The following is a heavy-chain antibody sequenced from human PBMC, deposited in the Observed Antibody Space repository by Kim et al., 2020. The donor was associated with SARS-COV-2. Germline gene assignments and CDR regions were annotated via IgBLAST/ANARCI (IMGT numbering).Heavy chain of an antibody. D-gene: IGHD3-10*01. CDR1: GFTFSSYA. CDR2: ISGSGGST. V-gene: IGHV3-23*01. J-gene: IGHJ4*02. Sequence: GGSLRLSCAASGFTFSSYAMSWVRQAPGKGLEWVAAISGSGGSTYYADSVKGRFTSSRDNSKNTLYLQMNRLRAEDTAVYYCAKEGKTGGYFDYWGQGTLVTVSS. CDR3: AKEGKTGGYFDY.